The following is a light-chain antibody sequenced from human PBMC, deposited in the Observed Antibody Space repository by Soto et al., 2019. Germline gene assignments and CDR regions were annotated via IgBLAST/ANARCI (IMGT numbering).Light chain of an antibody. CDR3: QQYGSSPWT. V-gene: IGKV3-20*01. CDR1: QTVGPSY. Sequence: EIVLTQSPGALSLSPGERATLSCRASQTVGPSYLAWYQQKPGQTPRLLIYGASTRASGIPDRFSGSGSGTDFTLTISRLEPEDFAVYYCQQYGSSPWTFGQGTKVEIK. CDR2: GAS. J-gene: IGKJ1*01.